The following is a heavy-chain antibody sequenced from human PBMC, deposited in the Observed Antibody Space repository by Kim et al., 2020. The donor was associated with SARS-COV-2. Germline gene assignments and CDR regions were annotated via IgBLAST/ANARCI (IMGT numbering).Heavy chain of an antibody. CDR2: IYYSGST. V-gene: IGHV4-39*01. Sequence: SETLSLTCTVSGGSISTSSYYWGWIRQPPGKGLEWIGSIYYSGSTYYNPSLKSRVTISVDTSKNQFSLKLSSVTAADTAVYYCARPRWAGEWDYWGQGTLVTVSS. CDR1: GGSISTSSYY. D-gene: IGHD3-10*01. CDR3: ARPRWAGEWDY. J-gene: IGHJ4*02.